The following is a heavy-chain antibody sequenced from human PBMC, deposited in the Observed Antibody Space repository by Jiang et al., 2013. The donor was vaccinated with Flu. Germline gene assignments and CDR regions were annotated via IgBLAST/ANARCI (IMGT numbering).Heavy chain of an antibody. CDR1: GFTFDDYT. J-gene: IGHJ6*02. V-gene: IGHV3-43*01. Sequence: VQLLESGGVVVQPGGSLRLSCAASGFTFDDYTMHWVRQAPGKGLEWVSLISWDGGSTYYADSVKGRFTISRDNSKNSLYLQMNSLRTEDTALYYCARLAVAGIRYYYYGMDVWGQGTTGHRLL. D-gene: IGHD6-19*01. CDR2: ISWDGGST. CDR3: ARLAVAGIRYYYYGMDV.